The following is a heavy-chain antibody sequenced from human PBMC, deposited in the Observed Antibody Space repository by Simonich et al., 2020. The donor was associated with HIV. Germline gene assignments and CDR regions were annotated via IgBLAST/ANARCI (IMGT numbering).Heavy chain of an antibody. J-gene: IGHJ4*02. CDR1: GFTFSSYS. CDR2: ISSGSSYI. Sequence: EVQLVESGGGLVKPGGSLSLSCAASGFTFSSYSMNWVRQAPGKGLEWVSSISSGSSYIYYGDSVQGRFTIARDNAKNSLYLQMNSLRAEDTAVYYCARVLLSTSSPYDYWGQGILVTVSS. CDR3: ARVLLSTSSPYDY. V-gene: IGHV3-21*01. D-gene: IGHD6-6*01.